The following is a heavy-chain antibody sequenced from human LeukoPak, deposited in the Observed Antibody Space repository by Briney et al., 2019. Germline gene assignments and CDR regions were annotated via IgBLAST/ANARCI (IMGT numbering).Heavy chain of an antibody. CDR3: ATDEAATGRLDY. J-gene: IGHJ4*02. Sequence: QPGGSLTRYGAASGFTFCSYWMHWLAQAPGKGLVGVSRINNDGSSTSYAHSVKGRFTISRDNAENTLYLQINSLRAEDTAVYYCATDEAATGRLDYWGQGTLVTDSS. V-gene: IGHV3-74*01. CDR1: GFTFCSYW. CDR2: INNDGSST. D-gene: IGHD1-1*01.